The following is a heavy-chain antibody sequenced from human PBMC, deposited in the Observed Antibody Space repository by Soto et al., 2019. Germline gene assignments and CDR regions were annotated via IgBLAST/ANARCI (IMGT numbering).Heavy chain of an antibody. D-gene: IGHD3-22*01. CDR2: INSDGSST. Sequence: PGGSLRLSCAASGFTFSSYWMHWVRQAPGKGLVWVSRINSDGSSTSYADSVKGRFTISRDNAKNTLYLQMKSLRAEDTAVYYCARRYYHDSSGYLFGHWGQGTLVTVCS. CDR1: GFTFSSYW. V-gene: IGHV3-74*01. J-gene: IGHJ4*02. CDR3: ARRYYHDSSGYLFGH.